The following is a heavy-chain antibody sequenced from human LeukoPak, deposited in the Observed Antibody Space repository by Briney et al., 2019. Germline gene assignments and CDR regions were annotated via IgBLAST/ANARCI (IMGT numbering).Heavy chain of an antibody. CDR2: ISSSSSYI. Sequence: GGSLRLSCAASGFTFSSYSMNWVRQAPGKGLEWVSSISSSSSYIYYADSVKGRFTISRDNAKNSLYLQMNSLRAEDTAVYYRASEYYYDSSGYLPGPPYFDYWGQGTLVTVSS. J-gene: IGHJ4*02. CDR1: GFTFSSYS. CDR3: ASEYYYDSSGYLPGPPYFDY. D-gene: IGHD3-22*01. V-gene: IGHV3-21*01.